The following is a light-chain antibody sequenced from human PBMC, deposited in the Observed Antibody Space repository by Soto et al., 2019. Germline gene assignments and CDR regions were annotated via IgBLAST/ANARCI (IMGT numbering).Light chain of an antibody. J-gene: IGLJ3*02. CDR1: SSDIGSHDL. Sequence: QSALTQPASVSASPGQSITISCAGTSSDIGSHDLVSWYQQHPGKAPKLMTYDVDKRPSEVPDRFSGSKSGSTAFLTVSGVQAEDEADYYCSSYAERNSVLFGGGTKVTVL. V-gene: IGLV2-23*02. CDR3: SSYAERNSVL. CDR2: DVD.